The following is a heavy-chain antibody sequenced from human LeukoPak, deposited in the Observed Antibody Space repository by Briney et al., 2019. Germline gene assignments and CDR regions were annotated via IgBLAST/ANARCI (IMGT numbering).Heavy chain of an antibody. Sequence: GASVKVSCKASGYTFTSYYMHWVRQAPGQGLEWMGIINPSGGSTSYAQKFQGRVTMTRDTSTSTVYMELRSLRSEDTAVYYCARGGAGGLGGILTGYYEPYYYYGMDVWGQGTTVTVSS. CDR1: GYTFTSYY. D-gene: IGHD3-9*01. J-gene: IGHJ6*02. CDR3: ARGGAGGLGGILTGYYEPYYYYGMDV. CDR2: INPSGGST. V-gene: IGHV1-46*01.